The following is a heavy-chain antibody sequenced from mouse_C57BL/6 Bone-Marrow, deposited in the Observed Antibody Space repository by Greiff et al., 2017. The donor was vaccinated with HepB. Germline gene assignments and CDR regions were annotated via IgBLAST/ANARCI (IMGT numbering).Heavy chain of an antibody. D-gene: IGHD2-1*01. CDR2: IDPANGNT. Sequence: VQLQQSVAELVRPGASVKLSCTASGFNIKNTYMHWVKQRPEQGLEWIGRIDPANGNTKYAPKFQGKATITADTSSNTAYLQLSSLTSEETDIYYWARGDYYGKGAMDYWGQGTSVTVSS. V-gene: IGHV14-3*01. CDR3: ARGDYYGKGAMDY. CDR1: GFNIKNTY. J-gene: IGHJ4*01.